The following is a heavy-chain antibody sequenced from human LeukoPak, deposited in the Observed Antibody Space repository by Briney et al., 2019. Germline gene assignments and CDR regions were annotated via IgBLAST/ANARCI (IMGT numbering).Heavy chain of an antibody. J-gene: IGHJ3*02. CDR1: GGSISSYY. CDR2: IYYSGST. D-gene: IGHD6-19*01. V-gene: IGHV4-59*01. CDR3: ARGAEYSSGWYAGAFDI. Sequence: SETLSLTCTVSGGSISSYYWSWIRQPPGKGLEWIGYIYYSGSTNYNPSLKSRVTISVDTSKNQFSLKLSSVTAADTAVYYCARGAEYSSGWYAGAFDIWGQGTMVTVSS.